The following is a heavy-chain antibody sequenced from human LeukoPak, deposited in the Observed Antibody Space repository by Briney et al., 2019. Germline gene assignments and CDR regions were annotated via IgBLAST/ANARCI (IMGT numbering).Heavy chain of an antibody. J-gene: IGHJ6*03. D-gene: IGHD5-12*01. V-gene: IGHV3-30*02. CDR1: GFTFLSYG. CDR2: IRYAGSNK. CDR3: AKDTVKVTTIRLFPHNMDV. Sequence: GGSLRLSCAASGFTFLSYGMHWVRQAPGKGLEWVTFIRYAGSNKYYADSVKGRFIISRDNSKNTLYLQMNSLRAEDTAVYYCAKDTVKVTTIRLFPHNMDVWGKGTTVTISS.